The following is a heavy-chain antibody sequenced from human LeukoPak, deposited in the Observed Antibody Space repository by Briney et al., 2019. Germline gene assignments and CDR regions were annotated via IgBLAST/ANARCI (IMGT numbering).Heavy chain of an antibody. J-gene: IGHJ6*04. Sequence: GGSLRLSCVASGFTYSNYAMTWVRQAPGKRLEWVSAISSSGHATYYADSVKGRFTISRDNPKNTLYLQMNSLRVEDTALYYCAKESNPLDVWGKGTTVTVSS. CDR1: GFTYSNYA. CDR3: AKESNPLDV. D-gene: IGHD2/OR15-2a*01. V-gene: IGHV3-23*01. CDR2: ISSSGHAT.